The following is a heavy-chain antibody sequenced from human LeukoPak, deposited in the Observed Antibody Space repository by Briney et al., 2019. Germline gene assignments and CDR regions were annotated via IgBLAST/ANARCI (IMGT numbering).Heavy chain of an antibody. Sequence: GGSLRLSCAASGFTFGDYYMSWIRQAPGKGLEWVSTIKGIGPTTYYADSLKGRFTISRDNAKNSLFLQMNSLRAEDTAVYYCIGSIVAAGDYWGHGTLVTVSS. CDR2: IKGIGPTT. CDR1: GFTFGDYY. CDR3: IGSIVAAGDY. V-gene: IGHV3-11*04. D-gene: IGHD6-13*01. J-gene: IGHJ4*01.